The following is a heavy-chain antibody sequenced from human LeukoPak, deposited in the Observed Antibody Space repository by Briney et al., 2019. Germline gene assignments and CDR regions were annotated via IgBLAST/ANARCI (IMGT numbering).Heavy chain of an antibody. CDR2: IYHSGST. D-gene: IGHD6-13*01. CDR1: GGSNSSGGYY. V-gene: IGHV4-30-2*01. CDR3: ARGMKDAYSSSWFGY. J-gene: IGHJ4*02. Sequence: PSETLSLTCTVSGGSNSSGGYYWSWIRQPPGKGLEWIGYIYHSGSTNYNPSLKSRVTISVDKSKNQFSLKLSSVTAADTAVYYCARGMKDAYSSSWFGYWGQGTLVTVSS.